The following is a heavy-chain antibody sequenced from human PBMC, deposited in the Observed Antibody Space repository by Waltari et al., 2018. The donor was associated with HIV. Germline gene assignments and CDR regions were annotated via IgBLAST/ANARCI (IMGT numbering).Heavy chain of an antibody. J-gene: IGHJ4*02. V-gene: IGHV1-3*01. CDR2: INAGNGNT. Sequence: QVQLVQSGAEVKKPGASVKVSCKASGYTFTSYAMHWVRQAPGQRLEWMGWINAGNGNTKYSQKFQGRGTITRDTSASTAYMELSSLRSEDTAVYYCARDLVSTAGTNYWGQGALVTVSS. D-gene: IGHD6-19*01. CDR3: ARDLVSTAGTNY. CDR1: GYTFTSYA.